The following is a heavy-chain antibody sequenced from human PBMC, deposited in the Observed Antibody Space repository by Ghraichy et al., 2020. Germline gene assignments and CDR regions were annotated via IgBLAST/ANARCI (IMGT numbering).Heavy chain of an antibody. D-gene: IGHD5/OR15-5a*01. CDR1: GGSFSGYY. CDR3: ARGRGYSVYDFGY. Sequence: SETLSLTCAVYGGSFSGYYWSWIRQPPGKGLEWIGEINRSGSTNYNPSLKSRVTISVDTSKNQFSLKLSSGTAADTSVYYCARGRGYSVYDFGYWCQGTLVTFSP. J-gene: IGHJ4*02. V-gene: IGHV4-34*01. CDR2: INRSGST.